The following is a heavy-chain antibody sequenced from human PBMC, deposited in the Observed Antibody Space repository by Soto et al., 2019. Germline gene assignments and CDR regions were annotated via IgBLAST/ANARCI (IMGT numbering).Heavy chain of an antibody. D-gene: IGHD6-13*01. CDR3: AIGKGGIAVASTRFDP. J-gene: IGHJ5*02. Sequence: QVQLVQSGAEVKKPGASVKVSCKASGYTFTGYYMHWVRQAPGQGLEWMGWINPNSGGTNYAQKFQGRVTMTSDTSISTAYMELSRLRSDDMAVYYCAIGKGGIAVASTRFDPCGQGTLVTVSS. CDR2: INPNSGGT. CDR1: GYTFTGYY. V-gene: IGHV1-2*02.